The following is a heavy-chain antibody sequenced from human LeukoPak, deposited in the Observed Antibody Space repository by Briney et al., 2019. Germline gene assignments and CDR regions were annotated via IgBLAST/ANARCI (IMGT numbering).Heavy chain of an antibody. CDR2: ISSSSSTK. CDR3: ARDGRYDSSGYYDY. V-gene: IGHV3-48*02. J-gene: IGHJ4*02. CDR1: GFSFSRYS. D-gene: IGHD3-22*01. Sequence: GGSLRLSCAASGFSFSRYSMNWVRQAPGKGLEWVSYISSSSSTKYYLDSVKGRFTISRDNAKNSLYLQMNSLRDEDTAVYYCARDGRYDSSGYYDYWGQGILVTVSS.